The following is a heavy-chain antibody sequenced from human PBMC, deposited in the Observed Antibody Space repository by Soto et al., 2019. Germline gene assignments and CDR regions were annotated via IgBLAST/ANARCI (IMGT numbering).Heavy chain of an antibody. D-gene: IGHD4-17*01. V-gene: IGHV3-21*01. CDR2: ISSSSSYI. CDR1: GFTFSSYS. CDR3: ARSPTTTPPWFDP. Sequence: GGSLRLSRAAAGFTFSSYSMNWVCQAPGKGLEWVSSISSSSSYIYYADSVKGRFTISRDNAKNSLYLQMNSLRAEDTAVYYCARSPTTTPPWFDPWGRGTQVTVSS. J-gene: IGHJ5*02.